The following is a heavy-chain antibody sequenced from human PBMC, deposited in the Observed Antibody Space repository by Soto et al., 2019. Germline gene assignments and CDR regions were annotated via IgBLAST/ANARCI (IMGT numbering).Heavy chain of an antibody. J-gene: IGHJ6*03. CDR3: ARGPLWSYTNYYYYSMDV. D-gene: IGHD3-10*01. Sequence: EVQLVESGGGLVQPGGSLRLSCAASGFTFSSYGMHWVRQAPGKRLEHVSAISNSGGSPYYIKSVKGRFTISRDNSKNTLYLQMGSLRSEDTATYFCARGPLWSYTNYYYYSMDVWGTGTTVTVSS. CDR2: ISNSGGSP. V-gene: IGHV3-64*01. CDR1: GFTFSSYG.